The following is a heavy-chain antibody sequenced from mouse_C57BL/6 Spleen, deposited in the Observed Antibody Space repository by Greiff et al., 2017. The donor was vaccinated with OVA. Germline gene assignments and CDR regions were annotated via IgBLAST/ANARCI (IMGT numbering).Heavy chain of an antibody. CDR1: GYAFSSSW. CDR2: IYPGDGDT. CDR3: ARTHYYGSSYGGFDY. D-gene: IGHD1-1*01. J-gene: IGHJ2*01. Sequence: VQLQESGPELVKPGASVKISCKASGYAFSSSWMNWVKQRPGKGLEWIGRIYPGDGDTNYNGKFKGKATLTADKSSSTAYMHLSSLTSEDSAVYFCARTHYYGSSYGGFDYWGQGTTRTVSS. V-gene: IGHV1-82*01.